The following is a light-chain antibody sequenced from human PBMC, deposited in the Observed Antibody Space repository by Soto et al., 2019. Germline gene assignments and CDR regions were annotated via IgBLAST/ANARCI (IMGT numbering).Light chain of an antibody. Sequence: SYELTQPPSVSVSPGQTASITCSGDKLGNKYASWYQQRPGQSPVVVIYQNRKRPSGIPERFSGSNSGNTATLTIGGTQAMDEADYYCQAWDSTTAVFGGGTKLTVL. J-gene: IGLJ3*02. CDR2: QNR. CDR1: KLGNKY. V-gene: IGLV3-1*01. CDR3: QAWDSTTAV.